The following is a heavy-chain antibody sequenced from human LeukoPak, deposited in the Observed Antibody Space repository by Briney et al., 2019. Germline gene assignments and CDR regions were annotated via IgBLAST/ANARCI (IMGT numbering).Heavy chain of an antibody. J-gene: IGHJ3*02. CDR3: ARVFNYGDDVNDAFDI. D-gene: IGHD4-17*01. CDR1: GGSFSGYY. V-gene: IGHV4-59*01. Sequence: SETLSLTCAVYGGSFSGYYWSWIRQPPGKGLEWIGYIYYSGSTNYNPSLKSRVTISVDTSKNQFSLKLTSVTAADTAFYYCARVFNYGDDVNDAFDIWGQATMVTVSS. CDR2: IYYSGST.